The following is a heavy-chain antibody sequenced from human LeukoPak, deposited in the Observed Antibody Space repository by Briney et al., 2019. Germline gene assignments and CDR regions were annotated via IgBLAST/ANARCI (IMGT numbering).Heavy chain of an antibody. D-gene: IGHD4/OR15-4a*01. CDR3: GRGKIWCGKLDY. Sequence: SETLSLTCAVYGGSFSGYYWSWIRQPPGKGLEWIGEINHSGSTNYNPSLKSRVTISVDTSKNQFSLKLSSVTAADTAVYYCGRGKIWCGKLDYGAQEPLVTVS. J-gene: IGHJ4*02. CDR1: GGSFSGYY. CDR2: INHSGST. V-gene: IGHV4-34*01.